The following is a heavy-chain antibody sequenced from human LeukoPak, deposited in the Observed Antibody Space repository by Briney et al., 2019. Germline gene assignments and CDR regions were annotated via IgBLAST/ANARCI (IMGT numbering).Heavy chain of an antibody. V-gene: IGHV3-30-3*01. CDR3: VRDQNPIYCSSTSCYQRARYCSGGSCYLYYYGMDV. CDR1: GFTFSSYA. D-gene: IGHD2-15*01. CDR2: ISYDGSNK. J-gene: IGHJ6*02. Sequence: PGRSLRLSCAASGFTFSSYAMHWVRQAPGKGLEWVAVISYDGSNKYYADSVKGRFTISRDNSKNTLYLQMNSLRAEDTAVYYCVRDQNPIYCSSTSCYQRARYCSGGSCYLYYYGMDVWGQGTMVTVSS.